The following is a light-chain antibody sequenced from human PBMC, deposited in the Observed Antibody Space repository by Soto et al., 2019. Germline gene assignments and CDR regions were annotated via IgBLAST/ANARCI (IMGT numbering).Light chain of an antibody. CDR3: QQYNSYSPWT. CDR1: QSVSSC. J-gene: IGKJ1*01. CDR2: DAS. Sequence: EIVLTQSPATLSLSPGESPTLPCRSSQSVSSCLAWYQQKPGQAARLLIYDASNRATGIPARFSGSGSGTDFTLTISSLEPEDFAVYYCQQYNSYSPWTFGQGTKVDIK. V-gene: IGKV3-11*01.